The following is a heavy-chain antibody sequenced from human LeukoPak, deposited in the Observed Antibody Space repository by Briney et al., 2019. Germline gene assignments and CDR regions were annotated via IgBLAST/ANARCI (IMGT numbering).Heavy chain of an antibody. CDR2: IYTGDSGT. D-gene: IGHD5/OR15-5a*01. V-gene: IGHV5-51*01. J-gene: IGHJ4*02. CDR3: ARSPRKASLIVYDRRAGGTEIFDY. CDR1: GYSFTSYW. Sequence: GEYPKISCKASGYSFTSYWIGWVRQLQGPGQGWMGIIYTGDSGTSYSPSFHGQVTISADKSISTAYLQWSSLKASDTAMYYCARSPRKASLIVYDRRAGGTEIFDYWGQGTLVSVSS.